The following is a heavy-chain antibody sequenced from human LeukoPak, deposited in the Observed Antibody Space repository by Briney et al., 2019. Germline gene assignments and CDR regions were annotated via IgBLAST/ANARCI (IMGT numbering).Heavy chain of an antibody. V-gene: IGHV3-30*18. CDR1: GFTFSSYG. Sequence: GGSLRLPCAASGFTFSSYGMHWVRQAPGKGLEWVAVISYDGSNKYYADSVKGRFTISRDNSKNTLYLQMNSLRAEDTAVYYCAKPYDFWSGYYCDYWGQGTLVTVSS. D-gene: IGHD3-3*01. CDR2: ISYDGSNK. J-gene: IGHJ4*02. CDR3: AKPYDFWSGYYCDY.